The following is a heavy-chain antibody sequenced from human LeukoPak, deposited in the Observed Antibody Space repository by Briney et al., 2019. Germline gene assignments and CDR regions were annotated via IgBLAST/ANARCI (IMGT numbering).Heavy chain of an antibody. D-gene: IGHD3-3*01. J-gene: IGHJ4*02. CDR2: IIPIFGTA. CDR3: ARLRTIFGVVPYYFDY. CDR1: GGTFSSYA. Sequence: GASVKVSCKASGGTFSSYAISWVRQAPGQGLEWMGGIIPIFGTANYAQKFQGRVTITADESTSTAYMELSSLRSEDTVVYYCARLRTIFGVVPYYFDYWGQGTLVTVSS. V-gene: IGHV1-69*01.